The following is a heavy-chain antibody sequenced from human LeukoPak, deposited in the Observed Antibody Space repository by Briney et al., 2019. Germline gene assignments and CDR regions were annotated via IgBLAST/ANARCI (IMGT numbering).Heavy chain of an antibody. CDR2: ISGSGGST. V-gene: IGHV3-23*01. CDR3: ARDRAWNYFDY. D-gene: IGHD3-3*01. CDR1: GLTFSSYA. Sequence: PGGSLRLSCAASGLTFSSYAMSWVRQAPGKGLEWVSAISGSGGSTYYADSVKGRFTISRDNSENTLYLQMNSLRAEDTAVYYCARDRAWNYFDYWGQGTLVTVSS. J-gene: IGHJ4*02.